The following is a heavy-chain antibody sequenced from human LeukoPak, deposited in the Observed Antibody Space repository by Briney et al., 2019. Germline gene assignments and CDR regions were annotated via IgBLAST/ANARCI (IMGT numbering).Heavy chain of an antibody. CDR1: GFTVSSNY. CDR3: ARGHGGGSDDCFDY. CDR2: IYRGGTM. Sequence: GGSLRLSCAASGFTVSSNYMSWVRQAPGKGLEWVSVIYRGGTMNYADSVKGRFTISRDNSKNTVYLQMNSLRAEDTAVYYCARGHGGGSDDCFDYWGQGTLVTVSS. D-gene: IGHD2-15*01. J-gene: IGHJ4*02. V-gene: IGHV3-53*01.